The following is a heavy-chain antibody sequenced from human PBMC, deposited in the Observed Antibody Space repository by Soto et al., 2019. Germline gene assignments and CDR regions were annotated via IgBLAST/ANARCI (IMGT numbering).Heavy chain of an antibody. Sequence: QVQLVESGGGVVQPGRSLRLSCAASGFSFSSYGMHWVRQAPGKGLEWVAVILDDGSDKDYTDAVKGRFTISRDNSKNTLYLEMNSLRAEDTAVYYCARDDDNGDNGVDCWGQGTVVTVSS. CDR3: ARDDDNGDNGVDC. D-gene: IGHD4-17*01. J-gene: IGHJ4*02. CDR1: GFSFSSYG. V-gene: IGHV3-33*01. CDR2: ILDDGSDK.